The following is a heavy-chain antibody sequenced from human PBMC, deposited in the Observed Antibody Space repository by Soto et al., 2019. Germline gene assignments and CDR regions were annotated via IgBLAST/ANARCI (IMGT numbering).Heavy chain of an antibody. D-gene: IGHD3-3*01. V-gene: IGHV4-59*01. Sequence: SEILSLTCAVSGVSISNYYWSWIRQPPGKGLEWIGYFYSSGRTNYNPSLKSRVTISVDTSKNQFSLNLTSVTAADTAVYFCARARDSFDLLSGFYPDGFDIWGQGTLVTVSS. CDR1: GVSISNYY. CDR3: ARARDSFDLLSGFYPDGFDI. J-gene: IGHJ3*02. CDR2: FYSSGRT.